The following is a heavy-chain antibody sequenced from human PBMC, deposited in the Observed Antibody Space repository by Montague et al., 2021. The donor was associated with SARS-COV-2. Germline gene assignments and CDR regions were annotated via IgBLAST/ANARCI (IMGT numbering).Heavy chain of an antibody. CDR3: ARDSSGWSRFDY. CDR2: IYHSGST. V-gene: IGHV4-4*02. J-gene: IGHJ4*02. Sequence: SETLSLTCAVSGGSISSSNWWSWVRQPPGKGLEWIGEIYHSGSTNYNPSLKSRVTVSVDKSKNQFSLKLSSVTAADTAVYYCARDSSGWSRFDYWGQGTLVTVSS. D-gene: IGHD6-19*01. CDR1: GGSISSSNW.